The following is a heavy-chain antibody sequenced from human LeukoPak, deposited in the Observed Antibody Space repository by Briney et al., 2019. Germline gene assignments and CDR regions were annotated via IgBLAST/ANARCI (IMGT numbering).Heavy chain of an antibody. CDR2: ISSSSSYI. V-gene: IGHV3-21*01. CDR3: ARVTMDYDSGGYYYYYYYGMDV. Sequence: GGSLRLSCAASGFTFSSYSMNWVRQAPGKGLEWVSSISSSSSYIYYADSVKGRFTISRDNAKNSLYLQMNSLRAEDTAVYYCARVTMDYDSGGYYYYYYYGMDVWGQGTTVTVSS. J-gene: IGHJ6*02. D-gene: IGHD3-22*01. CDR1: GFTFSSYS.